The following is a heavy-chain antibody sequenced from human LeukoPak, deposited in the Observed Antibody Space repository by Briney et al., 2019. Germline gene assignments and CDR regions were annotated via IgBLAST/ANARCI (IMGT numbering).Heavy chain of an antibody. CDR1: GGSFSGYY. Sequence: SETLSLTCAVYGGSFSGYYWSWIRQPPGKGLEWIGEINHSGSTNYNPSLKSRVTISVDTSKNQFSLRLSSVTAADTAVYYCARGYYYMDVWGKGTTVTVSS. CDR3: ARGYYYMDV. J-gene: IGHJ6*03. CDR2: INHSGST. V-gene: IGHV4-34*01.